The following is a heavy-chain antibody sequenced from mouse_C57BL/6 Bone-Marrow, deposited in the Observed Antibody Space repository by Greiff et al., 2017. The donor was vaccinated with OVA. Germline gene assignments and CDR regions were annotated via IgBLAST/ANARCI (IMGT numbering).Heavy chain of an antibody. J-gene: IGHJ3*01. Sequence: EVMLVESGGDLVKPGGSLKLSCAASGFTFSSYGMSWVRQTPDKRLEWVATISSGGSYTYYPDSVKGRFTISRDNAKNTLYLQMSSLKSEDTAMYYCAGVGLRRSFAYWGQGTLVTVSA. CDR2: ISSGGSYT. CDR3: AGVGLRRSFAY. V-gene: IGHV5-6*02. CDR1: GFTFSSYG. D-gene: IGHD2-4*01.